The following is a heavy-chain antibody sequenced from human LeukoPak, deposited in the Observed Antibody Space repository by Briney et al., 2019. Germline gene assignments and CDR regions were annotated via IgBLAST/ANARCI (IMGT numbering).Heavy chain of an antibody. J-gene: IGHJ3*02. CDR2: ISSSSSTI. V-gene: IGHV3-48*01. D-gene: IGHD4-17*01. CDR3: AKGYDYGDYGGAEAFDI. CDR1: GFTFSSYS. Sequence: GGSLRLSCAASGFTFSSYSMNWVRQAPGKGLEWVSYISSSSSTIYYADSVKGRFTISRDNSKNTLYLQMNSLRAEDTAVYYCAKGYDYGDYGGAEAFDIWGQGTMVTVSS.